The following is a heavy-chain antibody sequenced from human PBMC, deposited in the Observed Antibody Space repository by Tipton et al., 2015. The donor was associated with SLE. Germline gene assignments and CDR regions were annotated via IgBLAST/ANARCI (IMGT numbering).Heavy chain of an antibody. V-gene: IGHV3-43*02. CDR2: ISGDGGST. Sequence: SLRLSCAASGFTFDDYAMHWVRQAPGKGLEWVSLISGDGGSTYYADSVKGRFTISRDNSKNSLYLQMNSLRTEDTALYYCARSSITMVRGVIITGSFDYWGQGTLVTVSS. D-gene: IGHD3-10*01. CDR1: GFTFDDYA. J-gene: IGHJ4*02. CDR3: ARSSITMVRGVIITGSFDY.